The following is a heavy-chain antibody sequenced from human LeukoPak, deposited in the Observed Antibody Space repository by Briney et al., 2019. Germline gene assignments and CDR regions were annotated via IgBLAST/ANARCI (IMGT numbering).Heavy chain of an antibody. V-gene: IGHV3-33*01. CDR3: ARGAGTGSKYDH. CDR1: GFTFSNYG. CDR2: IWYDGSNK. D-gene: IGHD3-10*01. Sequence: GRSLRLSCAASGFTFSNYGMHWVRQAPGKGLECVAVIWYDGSNKYYADSVKGRFVISRDDSKNTLYLEMNSLTADDTAVYHCARGAGTGSKYDHWGQGTLVTVSS. J-gene: IGHJ4*02.